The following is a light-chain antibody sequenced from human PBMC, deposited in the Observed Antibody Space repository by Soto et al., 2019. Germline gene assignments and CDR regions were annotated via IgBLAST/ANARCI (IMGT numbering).Light chain of an antibody. V-gene: IGKV3-15*01. CDR2: RAS. CDR1: QSLGGN. Sequence: EIVMTQSPATLAVSPGDTATLSCRASQSLGGNLAWYQQKPGQDPRLLIFRASSRATGVPARFSASGSGTEFTLTISGLQSEDFAVYYCQQYNNWHPWTFGPGTRVEIK. CDR3: QQYNNWHPWT. J-gene: IGKJ1*01.